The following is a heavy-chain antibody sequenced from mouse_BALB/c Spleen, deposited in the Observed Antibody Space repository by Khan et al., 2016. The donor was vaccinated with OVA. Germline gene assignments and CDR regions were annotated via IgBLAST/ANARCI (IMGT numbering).Heavy chain of an antibody. Sequence: EVQLVESGPGLVKPSQSLSLTCTVTGYSITSGYAWNWIRQFPGNQLEWMVYISYSGGTSYNPSLKSRISITRDTSKHQFFLQLNSVTTEDTATYYSARGNYYGYYFDYWGQGTTLTVSS. J-gene: IGHJ2*01. CDR3: ARGNYYGYYFDY. CDR2: ISYSGGT. CDR1: GYSITSGYA. V-gene: IGHV3-2*02. D-gene: IGHD1-1*01.